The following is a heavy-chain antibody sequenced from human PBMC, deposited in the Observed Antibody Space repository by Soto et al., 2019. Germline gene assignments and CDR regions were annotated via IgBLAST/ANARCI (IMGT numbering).Heavy chain of an antibody. D-gene: IGHD2-8*01. CDR1: GYTFSSYG. V-gene: IGHV1-18*04. Sequence: QVQLVQSGAEVKKPGASVKVSCKASGYTFSSYGISWVRQAPGQGLEWMGWSSTYSGNTNYAQKFQGRVTMTTDTSTSTAYMELRSLRSDDTAVYYCARDGLSTRMVGWYVDLWGRGTLVTVSS. CDR3: ARDGLSTRMVGWYVDL. J-gene: IGHJ2*01. CDR2: SSTYSGNT.